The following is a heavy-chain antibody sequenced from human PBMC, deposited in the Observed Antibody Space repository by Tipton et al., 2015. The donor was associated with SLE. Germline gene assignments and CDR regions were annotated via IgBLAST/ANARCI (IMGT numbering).Heavy chain of an antibody. V-gene: IGHV3-49*03. CDR2: IRSKDYGATA. CDR3: ATGERSGAPNY. J-gene: IGHJ4*02. CDR1: GFTFGDYP. Sequence: SLRLSCKASGFTFGDYPMSWFRQTPRKGLEWVGYIRSKDYGATAEHAASVRARFTTSTDDSQATAYLQMNGLRTDDTASYYCATGERSGAPNYWGQGTLVTVSS. D-gene: IGHD1-26*01.